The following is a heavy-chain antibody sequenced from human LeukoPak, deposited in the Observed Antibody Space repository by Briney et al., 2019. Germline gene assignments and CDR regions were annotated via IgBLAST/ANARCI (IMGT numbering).Heavy chain of an antibody. J-gene: IGHJ6*02. D-gene: IGHD5-18*01. CDR3: ARVRDVDTAMVFYYYYGMDV. CDR1: GYTFTSYY. CDR2: TSGYNAKT. Sequence: GASVRVSCKASGYTFTSYYVSWVRQAPGQGLEWMGWTSGYNAKTKYVQKFQGRITMTIDTSTTTAYMELRSLTSDDTAGYYCARVRDVDTAMVFYYYYGMDVWGQGTTVTVSS. V-gene: IGHV1-18*04.